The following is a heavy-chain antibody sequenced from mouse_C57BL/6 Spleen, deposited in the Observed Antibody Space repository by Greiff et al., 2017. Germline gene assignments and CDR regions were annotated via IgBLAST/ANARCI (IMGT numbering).Heavy chain of an antibody. V-gene: IGHV5-16*01. D-gene: IGHD1-1*01. CDR1: GFTFSDYY. J-gene: IGHJ2*01. CDR3: ARGAVDYYGSRYYFDY. CDR2: INYDGSST. Sequence: EVQLVESEGGLVQPGSSMKLSCTASGFTFSDYYMAWVRQVPEKGLEWVANINYDGSSTYYLDSLKSRFIISRDNAKNILYLQMSSLKSEDTATYYWARGAVDYYGSRYYFDYWGQGTTLTVSA.